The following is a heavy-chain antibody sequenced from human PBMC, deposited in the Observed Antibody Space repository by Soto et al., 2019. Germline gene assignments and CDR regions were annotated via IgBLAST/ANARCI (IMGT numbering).Heavy chain of an antibody. D-gene: IGHD3-22*01. Sequence: EVHLVESGGGLVQPGGSLRLSCAASGFTFSSYWMTWVRQAPGKGLEWVASIKLDGSEKYYVDSEKGRFTISRDNAKNSLYLQMNSLRAEDTAVYYCARDSSGYYYYYYGMYVWGQGTTVTVSS. CDR2: IKLDGSEK. J-gene: IGHJ6*02. CDR1: GFTFSSYW. V-gene: IGHV3-7*03. CDR3: ARDSSGYYYYYYGMYV.